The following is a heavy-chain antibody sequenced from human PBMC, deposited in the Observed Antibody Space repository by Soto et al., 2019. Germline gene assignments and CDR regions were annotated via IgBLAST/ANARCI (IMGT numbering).Heavy chain of an antibody. V-gene: IGHV1-18*01. J-gene: IGHJ5*02. CDR2: ISAYNGNT. CDR3: ARVMRLCSGGSCANWFDP. Sequence: QVQLVQSGAEVKKPGASVKVSCKASGYTSTSYGISWVRQAPGQGLEWMGWISAYNGNTNYAQKLQGRVTMTTDTSTSTAYMELRSLRSDDTAVYYCARVMRLCSGGSCANWFDPWGQGTLVTVSS. D-gene: IGHD2-15*01. CDR1: GYTSTSYG.